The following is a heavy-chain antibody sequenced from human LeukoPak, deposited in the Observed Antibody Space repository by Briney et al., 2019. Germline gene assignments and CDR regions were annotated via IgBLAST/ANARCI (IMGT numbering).Heavy chain of an antibody. J-gene: IGHJ3*02. CDR3: AKDMQQWLELDAFDI. V-gene: IGHV3-30*18. D-gene: IGHD6-19*01. CDR1: GFTFSSYG. Sequence: GGSLRLSCAASGFTFSSYGMHWVRRAPGKGLEWVAVISYDGSNKYYADSVKGRFTISRDNSKNTLYLQMNSLRAEDTAVYYCAKDMQQWLELDAFDIWGQGTMVTVSS. CDR2: ISYDGSNK.